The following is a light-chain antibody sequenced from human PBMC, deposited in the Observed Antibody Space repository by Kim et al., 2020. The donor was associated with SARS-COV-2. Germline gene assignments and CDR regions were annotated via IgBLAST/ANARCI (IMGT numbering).Light chain of an antibody. CDR3: AVWDDSLNGVV. CDR2: NIN. V-gene: IGLV1-44*01. Sequence: GQRVTISCSGNSSNIGSNAVTWCQQLPGTAPKLLIYNINQRPSGVPDRFSGSKSDTSASLAISGLQSEDEADYYCAVWDDSLNGVVFCGGTQLTVL. CDR1: SSNIGSNA. J-gene: IGLJ2*01.